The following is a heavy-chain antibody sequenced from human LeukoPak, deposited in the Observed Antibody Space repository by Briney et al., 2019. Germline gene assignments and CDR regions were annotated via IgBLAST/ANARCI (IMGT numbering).Heavy chain of an antibody. V-gene: IGHV4-59*01. CDR2: IYYSGST. CDR3: ALCGDYGLDDY. Sequence: SETLSLTCTVSGGSISSYYWSWIRQPPGKGLEWIGYIYYSGSTNYNPSLKSRVTISVDTSKNQFSLKLSSVTAADTAVYYCALCGDYGLDDYWGQGTLVTVSS. J-gene: IGHJ4*02. CDR1: GGSISSYY. D-gene: IGHD4-17*01.